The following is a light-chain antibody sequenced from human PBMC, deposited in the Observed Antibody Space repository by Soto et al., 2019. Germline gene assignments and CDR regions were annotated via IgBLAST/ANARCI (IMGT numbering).Light chain of an antibody. CDR1: QNLSRN. CDR3: QQYDKWPHT. CDR2: YAS. Sequence: EMVMTQSPATLSVSPGERATLSCRASQNLSRNLAWYQQQPGQAPRLLIFYASTRATGIPARFSGSESGTDFTLTISSLQTEDFEVYYCQQYDKWPHTFGQGTKLEIK. V-gene: IGKV3-15*01. J-gene: IGKJ2*01.